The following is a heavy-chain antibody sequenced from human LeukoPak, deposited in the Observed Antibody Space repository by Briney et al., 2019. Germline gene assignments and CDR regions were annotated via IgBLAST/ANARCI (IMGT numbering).Heavy chain of an antibody. D-gene: IGHD1-14*01. CDR1: GFTFSNAW. J-gene: IGHJ6*03. Sequence: GGSLRLSCAASGFTFSNAWMSWVRQAPGKGLEWVGRIKSKTDGGTTDYAAPVKGRFTISRDDSKNTLYLQMNSLRAEDTALYYCARVRANHYYYYMDVWGKGTTVTVSS. V-gene: IGHV3-15*05. CDR3: ARVRANHYYYYMDV. CDR2: IKSKTDGGTT.